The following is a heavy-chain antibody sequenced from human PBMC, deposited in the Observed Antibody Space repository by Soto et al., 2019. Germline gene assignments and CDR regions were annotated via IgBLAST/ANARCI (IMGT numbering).Heavy chain of an antibody. Sequence: QVQLVQSGAEVKKSGASVNISCQASGFTFSDTLINWVRQGPGQRLEWMGWINPANGNTRYSESFQGRVTLSSLSSASTAYVALSDLTSADTAVYYCARDIVSAGPRANDAFDVWGQGTMITVSS. D-gene: IGHD1-26*01. J-gene: IGHJ3*01. CDR2: INPANGNT. V-gene: IGHV1-3*01. CDR3: ARDIVSAGPRANDAFDV. CDR1: GFTFSDTL.